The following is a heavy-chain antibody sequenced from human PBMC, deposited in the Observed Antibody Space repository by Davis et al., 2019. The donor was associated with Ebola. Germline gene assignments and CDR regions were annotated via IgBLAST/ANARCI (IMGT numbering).Heavy chain of an antibody. CDR2: INHSRST. D-gene: IGHD3-10*01. J-gene: IGHJ4*02. V-gene: IGHV4-34*01. CDR1: AGSFSGYY. Sequence: MPGGSLRLSCAVYAGSFSGYYWNWIRQPPGKGLEWIGEINHSRSTKYNPSLKSRVTISVDTSKNQFSLKLSSVTAADTAVYYCARHQHYGGSGSFPDYWGQGALVTVSS. CDR3: ARHQHYGGSGSFPDY.